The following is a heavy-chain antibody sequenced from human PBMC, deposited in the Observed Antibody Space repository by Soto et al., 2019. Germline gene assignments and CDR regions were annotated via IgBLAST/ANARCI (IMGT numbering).Heavy chain of an antibody. CDR1: GYTFTGYY. J-gene: IGHJ4*02. CDR3: ARENTSAYLDY. D-gene: IGHD2-21*01. V-gene: IGHV1-2*04. Sequence: ASVKVSCKASGYTFTGYYMHWVRQAPGQGLEWMGWINPNSGGTNYAQKFQGWVTVTRDTSISTAYMELSRLRSDDTAVYYCARENTSAYLDYWGQGTLVTVSS. CDR2: INPNSGGT.